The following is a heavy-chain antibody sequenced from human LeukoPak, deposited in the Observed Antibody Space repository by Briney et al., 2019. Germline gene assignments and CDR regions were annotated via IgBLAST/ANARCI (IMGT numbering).Heavy chain of an antibody. CDR2: VYHSGST. D-gene: IGHD3-22*01. CDR1: GGSISSSNW. V-gene: IGHV4-4*02. CDR3: ARQGVIPYYYDSSGYYPWYFDY. Sequence: SETLSLTCAVSGGSISSSNWRSWVRQPPGKGLEWIGEVYHSGSTNYNPSLKSRVTISVDKSKNQFSLKLSSVTAADTAVYYCARQGVIPYYYDSSGYYPWYFDYWGQGTLVTVSS. J-gene: IGHJ4*02.